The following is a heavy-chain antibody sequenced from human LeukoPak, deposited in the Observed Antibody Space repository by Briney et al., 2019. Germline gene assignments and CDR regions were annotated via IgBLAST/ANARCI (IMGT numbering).Heavy chain of an antibody. CDR3: TTDLGITMIRGVIVF. CDR1: GFTFTNAW. Sequence: GGSLRLSCAASGFTFTNAWMSWVRQAPGKGLEWVGRIKSKGDGETTDYAAPVKGRFTMSRDDSKATLYLQMNSLKTEDTAVYFCTTDLGITMIRGVIVFWGQGTLVTVFS. D-gene: IGHD3-10*01. V-gene: IGHV3-15*01. J-gene: IGHJ4*02. CDR2: IKSKGDGETT.